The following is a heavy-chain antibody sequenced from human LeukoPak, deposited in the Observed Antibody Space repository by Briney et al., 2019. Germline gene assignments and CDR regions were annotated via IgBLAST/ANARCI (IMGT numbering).Heavy chain of an antibody. CDR1: GFTFSNYH. J-gene: IGHJ4*02. CDR2: ISGTSSHI. V-gene: IGHV3-21*01. Sequence: PGGSLRLSCAASGFTFSNYHMTWVRQAPGKGLEWVSSISGTSSHIYYADSMKGRFTISRDNAKNSLYLQVSSLRAEDTAIYYCARWIQDSGTWYIDYWGQGTLVTVSS. D-gene: IGHD6-13*01. CDR3: ARWIQDSGTWYIDY.